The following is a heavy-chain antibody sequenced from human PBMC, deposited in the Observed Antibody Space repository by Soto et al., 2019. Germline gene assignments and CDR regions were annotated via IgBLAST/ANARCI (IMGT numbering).Heavy chain of an antibody. CDR1: GFTFTSSA. Sequence: ASVKVSCKASGFTFTSSAVQWVRQARGQRLEWIGWIVVGSGNTNYAQKFQERVTITRDMSTSTAYMELSSLRSEDTAVYYCAADPQIQLWLDNWFDPWGQGTLVTVSS. D-gene: IGHD5-18*01. J-gene: IGHJ5*02. CDR2: IVVGSGNT. CDR3: AADPQIQLWLDNWFDP. V-gene: IGHV1-58*01.